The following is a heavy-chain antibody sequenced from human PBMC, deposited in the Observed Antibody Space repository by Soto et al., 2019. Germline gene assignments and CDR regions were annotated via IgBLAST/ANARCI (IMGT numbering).Heavy chain of an antibody. CDR1: NGSVNNNNYY. V-gene: IGHV4-61*03. CDR3: ATSYRVTGRGYSGYAAH. J-gene: IGHJ4*02. D-gene: IGHD5-12*01. CDR2: IFYSGTT. Sequence: SETLSLTCTVSNGSVNNNNYYWSWFRQPPGKGLEWIGFIFYSGTTNYNPSLNNRVAMSVDTSKNHLYVTLKSVTAADTAVYFCATSYRVTGRGYSGYAAHWGQGISVTVSS.